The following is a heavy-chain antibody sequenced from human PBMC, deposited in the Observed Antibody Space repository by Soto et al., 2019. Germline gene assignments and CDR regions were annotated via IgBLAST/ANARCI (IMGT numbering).Heavy chain of an antibody. V-gene: IGHV3-33*07. CDR1: GFTFSKYA. J-gene: IGHJ6*02. CDR3: ARAQRITIFGVVIGSGMDV. CDR2: IWYDGSNK. Sequence: PGGSLRLSCAASGFTFSKYAMSWVRQAPGKGLEWVAVIWYDGSNKYYADSVKGRFTISRDNSKNTLYLQMNSLRAEDTAVYYCARAQRITIFGVVIGSGMDVWGQGTTVTVSS. D-gene: IGHD3-3*01.